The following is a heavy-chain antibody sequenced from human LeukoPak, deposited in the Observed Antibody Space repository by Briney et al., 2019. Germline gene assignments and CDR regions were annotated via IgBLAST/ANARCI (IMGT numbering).Heavy chain of an antibody. Sequence: ASVKVSCKASGGTFSSYAISWVRQAPGQGLEWMGWISAYNGNTNYAQKLQGRVTMTTDTSTSTAYMELRSLRSEDTAVYYCAREGRGWGRPDFDYWGQGTLVTVSS. D-gene: IGHD7-27*01. CDR2: ISAYNGNT. CDR1: GGTFSSYA. V-gene: IGHV1-18*01. CDR3: AREGRGWGRPDFDY. J-gene: IGHJ4*02.